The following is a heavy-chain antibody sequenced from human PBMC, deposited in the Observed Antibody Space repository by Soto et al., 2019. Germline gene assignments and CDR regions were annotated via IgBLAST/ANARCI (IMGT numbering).Heavy chain of an antibody. V-gene: IGHV3-15*07. Sequence: GGSLRLSCAASGITFIYAWMDWVRQAPGKRLEWVGRIKSKTDAGTTYYAAPVNGRFTVSRDDSKNTLYLQMNSLKIEDTAVYYCAADSRGPMAPHFDYWGQGALVTVSS. CDR2: IKSKTDAGTT. D-gene: IGHD3-10*01. CDR1: GITFIYAW. J-gene: IGHJ4*02. CDR3: AADSRGPMAPHFDY.